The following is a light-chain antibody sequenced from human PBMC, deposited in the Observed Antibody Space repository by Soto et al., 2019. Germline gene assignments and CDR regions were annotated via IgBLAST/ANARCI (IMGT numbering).Light chain of an antibody. V-gene: IGLV2-8*01. CDR2: EVN. CDR3: SSYAGSSNV. CDR1: SSDVGAYIY. Sequence: QSALTQPHSASGSPGQSVTISCTGTSSDVGAYIYVSWYQQHPGKAPKLIIYEVNKRPSGVPDRFSGSKSGNTASLTVSGLQAEDEADYYCSSYAGSSNVFGTGTKLTVL. J-gene: IGLJ1*01.